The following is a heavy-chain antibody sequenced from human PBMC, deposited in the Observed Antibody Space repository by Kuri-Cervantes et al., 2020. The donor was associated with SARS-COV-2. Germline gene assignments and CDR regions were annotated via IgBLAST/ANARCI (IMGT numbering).Heavy chain of an antibody. V-gene: IGHV1-69*13. CDR3: ARAHCSTPTCSNPGGY. Sequence: SVKVSCKSSGGTFSNHAISWVRQAPGQGLEWMGGILPILDAANYAQKFQGRVTITADESTSTAFMELSSLRAEDTAVYYCARAHCSTPTCSNPGGYWGQGTLVTVSS. CDR2: ILPILDAA. D-gene: IGHD2-2*01. CDR1: GGTFSNHA. J-gene: IGHJ4*02.